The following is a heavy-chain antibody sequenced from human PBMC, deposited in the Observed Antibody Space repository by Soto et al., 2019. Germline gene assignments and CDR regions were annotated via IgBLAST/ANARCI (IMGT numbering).Heavy chain of an antibody. Sequence: ASVKVSCKASGYTFTTYGISWVRQAPGQGLEWLGWINTHNGNTNYAQNLQGRVIMAADTSTSTAYMELRSLRSDDTAIYYCTREGSAPYYYYGMDAWGQGTTVTVSS. CDR2: INTHNGNT. J-gene: IGHJ6*02. CDR1: GYTFTTYG. V-gene: IGHV1-18*01. D-gene: IGHD3-10*01. CDR3: TREGSAPYYYYGMDA.